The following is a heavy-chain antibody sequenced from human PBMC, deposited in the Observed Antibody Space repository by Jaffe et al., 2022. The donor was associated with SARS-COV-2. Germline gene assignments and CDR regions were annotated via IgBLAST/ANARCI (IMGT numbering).Heavy chain of an antibody. J-gene: IGHJ6*03. CDR1: GGSFSGYY. D-gene: IGHD2-21*01. Sequence: QVQLQQWGAGLLKPSETLSLTCAVYGGSFSGYYWSWIRQPPGKGLEWIGEINHSGSTNYNPSLKSRVTISVDTSKNQFSLKLSSVTAADTAVYYCARGRSVVILSIYYYYYMDVWGKGTTVTVSS. CDR3: ARGRSVVILSIYYYYYMDV. V-gene: IGHV4-34*01. CDR2: INHSGST.